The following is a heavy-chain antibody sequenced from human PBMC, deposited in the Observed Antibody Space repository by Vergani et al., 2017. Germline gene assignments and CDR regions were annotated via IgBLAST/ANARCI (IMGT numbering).Heavy chain of an antibody. CDR2: ISWNSGSI. J-gene: IGHJ4*02. D-gene: IGHD3-22*01. CDR3: ARAMSYYYDSSGYYDY. Sequence: EVQLVESGGGLVQPGRSLRLSCAASGFTFDDYAMHWVRQAPGKGLEWGSGISWNSGSIGYADSVKGRFNISRDNAKNSLYLQMNSLRAEDTAEYYCARAMSYYYDSSGYYDYWGQGTLVTVSS. V-gene: IGHV3-9*01. CDR1: GFTFDDYA.